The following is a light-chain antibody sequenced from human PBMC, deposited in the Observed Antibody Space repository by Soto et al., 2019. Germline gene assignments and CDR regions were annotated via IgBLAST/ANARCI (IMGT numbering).Light chain of an antibody. Sequence: DVQITQSPYSLSAGAPHRVAIAFGASQNINTYLNWYQQKPGTAPKLLIFDAASLQNGVPSRFSGGGSRTDFALTITSLQTEDFATYSCKQTSSAPLTFGTGTKVHIK. V-gene: IGKV1-39*01. CDR2: DAA. J-gene: IGKJ3*01. CDR3: KQTSSAPLT. CDR1: QNINTY.